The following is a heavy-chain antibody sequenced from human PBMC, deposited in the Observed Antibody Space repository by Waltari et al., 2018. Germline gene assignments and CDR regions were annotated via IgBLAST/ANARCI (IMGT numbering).Heavy chain of an antibody. V-gene: IGHV1-69*10. CDR2: VIPILGIA. CDR1: GGTFSSYA. J-gene: IGHJ5*02. CDR3: ARDLRAAAGEP. D-gene: IGHD6-13*01. Sequence: QVQLVQSGAEVKKPGSSVKVSCQASGGTFSSYAISRVRKAPGQGLERTGGVIPILGIANYAPKFQGRVTITADKSTSTAYMELSSLRSEDTAVYYCARDLRAAAGEPWGQGTLVTVSS.